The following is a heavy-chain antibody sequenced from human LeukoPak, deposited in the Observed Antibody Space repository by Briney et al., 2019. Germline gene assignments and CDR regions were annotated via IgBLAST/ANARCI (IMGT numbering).Heavy chain of an antibody. CDR1: GFTFSRSA. V-gene: IGHV3-23*01. CDR3: AKGGDSSSWYYFDY. Sequence: GGSLRLSCAAAGFTFSRSAMSWVRQAPGKGLEWVSGIGGTGDTTYYADSVKGRFTISRDNAKNSLYLQMNSLRDEDTALYYCAKGGDSSSWYYFDYWGQGTLVTVSS. CDR2: IGGTGDTT. J-gene: IGHJ4*02. D-gene: IGHD6-13*01.